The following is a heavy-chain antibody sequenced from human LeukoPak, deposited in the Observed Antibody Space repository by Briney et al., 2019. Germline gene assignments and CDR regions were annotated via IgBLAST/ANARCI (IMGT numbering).Heavy chain of an antibody. J-gene: IGHJ4*02. CDR3: ATPTVTTWYYFDH. D-gene: IGHD4-17*01. Sequence: ASVKVSCKASGYTFTGYYIHWVRQAPGQGLGWMGWINPNSGGTNYAKKFQGRVTMTRDTSISPGYMELSRLRSYDTAVYYCATPTVTTWYYFDHWGQGTLVTVPS. CDR2: INPNSGGT. CDR1: GYTFTGYY. V-gene: IGHV1-2*02.